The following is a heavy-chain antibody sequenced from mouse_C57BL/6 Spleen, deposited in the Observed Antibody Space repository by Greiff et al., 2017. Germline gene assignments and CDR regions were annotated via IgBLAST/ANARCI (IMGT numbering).Heavy chain of an antibody. J-gene: IGHJ3*01. V-gene: IGHV5-16*01. CDR3: AREGDGYPFAY. CDR1: GFTFSDYY. CDR2: INYDGSST. Sequence: EVQLVESEGGLVQPGSSMKLSCTASGFTFSDYYMAWVRQVPEKGLEWVANINYDGSSTYYLDSLKSRFIISGDNAKNILYLQMSSLKSEDTATYYCAREGDGYPFAYWGQGTLVTVSA. D-gene: IGHD2-3*01.